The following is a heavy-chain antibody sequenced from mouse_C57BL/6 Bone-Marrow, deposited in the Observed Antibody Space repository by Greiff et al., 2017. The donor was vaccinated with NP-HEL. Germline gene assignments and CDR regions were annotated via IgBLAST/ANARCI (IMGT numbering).Heavy chain of an antibody. CDR3: ARRAYGSMDY. CDR1: GFTFSDYG. J-gene: IGHJ2*01. V-gene: IGHV5-17*01. D-gene: IGHD1-1*01. CDR2: ISSGSSTI. Sequence: DVHLVESGGGLVKPGGSLKLSCAASGFTFSDYGMHWVRQAPEKGLEWVAYISSGSSTIYYADTVKGRFTISRDNAKNTLFLQMTSLRSEDTAMYYCARRAYGSMDYWGQGTTLTVSS.